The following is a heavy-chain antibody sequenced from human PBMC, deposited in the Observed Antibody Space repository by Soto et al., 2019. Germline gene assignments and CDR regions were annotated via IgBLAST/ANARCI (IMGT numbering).Heavy chain of an antibody. V-gene: IGHV3-23*01. J-gene: IGHJ4*02. Sequence: PGGSLRLSCAASGFTFSSYAMSWVRQSPGKGLEWVSTISGSGGSAYYADSMKGRLTISRDNSKNTVYLQMNSLRAEDTAVYYWAKECSSGWYFFDYWGQGTLVTVSS. CDR2: ISGSGGSA. CDR1: GFTFSSYA. CDR3: AKECSSGWYFFDY. D-gene: IGHD6-19*01.